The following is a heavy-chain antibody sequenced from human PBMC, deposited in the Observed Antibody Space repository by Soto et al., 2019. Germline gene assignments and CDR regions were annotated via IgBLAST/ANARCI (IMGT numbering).Heavy chain of an antibody. Sequence: GGSLRLSCAASGFTFSSYAMHWVRQAPGKGLEWVAVISYDGSNKYYADSVKGRFTISRDNSKNTLYLQMNSLRAEDTAVYYCARGAPGYSSGHVDYWGQGTLVTVSS. CDR3: ARGAPGYSSGHVDY. D-gene: IGHD6-19*01. CDR2: ISYDGSNK. J-gene: IGHJ4*02. V-gene: IGHV3-30-3*01. CDR1: GFTFSSYA.